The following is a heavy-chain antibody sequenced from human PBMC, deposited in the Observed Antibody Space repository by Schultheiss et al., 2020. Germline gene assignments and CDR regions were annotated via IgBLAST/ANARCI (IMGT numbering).Heavy chain of an antibody. D-gene: IGHD3-22*01. CDR3: ARASPNYDSSGYYYLSYGMDV. V-gene: IGHV4-59*12. J-gene: IGHJ6*02. CDR1: GVSISSYY. CDR2: IYYSGST. Sequence: SETLSLTCTVSGVSISSYYWSWIRQPAGKGLEWVGYIYYSGSTNYNPSLKSRVTISVDTSKNQFSLKLNSVTAADTAVYYCARASPNYDSSGYYYLSYGMDVWSQGTTVNVSS.